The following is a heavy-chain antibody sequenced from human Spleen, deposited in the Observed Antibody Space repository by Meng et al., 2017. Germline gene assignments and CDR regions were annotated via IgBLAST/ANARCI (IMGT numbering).Heavy chain of an antibody. CDR3: ARGPTTMAHDFDY. V-gene: IGHV4-34*01. CDR2: INHSGST. J-gene: IGHJ4*02. CDR1: GGSFSDYY. D-gene: IGHD4-11*01. Sequence: QALLQQWGAGLLKPSETLPLTGVVSGGSFSDYYWSWIRQPPGKGLEWIGEINHSGSTNYNPSLESRATISVDTSQNNLSLKLSSVTAADSAVYYCARGPTTMAHDFDYWGQGTLVTVSS.